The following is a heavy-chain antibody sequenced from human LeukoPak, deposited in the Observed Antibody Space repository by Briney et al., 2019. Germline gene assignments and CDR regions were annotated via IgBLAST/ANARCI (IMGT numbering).Heavy chain of an antibody. V-gene: IGHV3-23*01. CDR3: AKDADSGSYTYYYYYYMDV. CDR2: IRCDGHRT. D-gene: IGHD1-26*01. J-gene: IGHJ6*03. Sequence: GGSLRLSCAASGFTFSNDDLNWVRQAPGKGLEWVSGIRCDGHRTYYAGSVKGRFTISRNNSKNTLSLQMNSLRAEDTAVYYCAKDADSGSYTYYYYYYMDVWGKGTTVTVSS. CDR1: GFTFSNDD.